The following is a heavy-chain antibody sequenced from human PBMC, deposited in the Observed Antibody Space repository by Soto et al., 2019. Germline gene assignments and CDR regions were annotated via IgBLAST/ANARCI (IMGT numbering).Heavy chain of an antibody. V-gene: IGHV3-30-3*01. CDR1: GFTFSSYA. J-gene: IGHJ6*02. CDR2: ISYDGSNK. D-gene: IGHD2-15*01. CDR3: ARDGKAASSTYYYYGMDV. Sequence: PGGSLRLSCAASGFTFSSYAMHWVRQAPGKGLEWVAVISYDGSNKYYADSVKGRFTISRDNSKNTLYLQMNSLRAEDTAVYYCARDGKAASSTYYYYGMDVWGQGTTVTVS.